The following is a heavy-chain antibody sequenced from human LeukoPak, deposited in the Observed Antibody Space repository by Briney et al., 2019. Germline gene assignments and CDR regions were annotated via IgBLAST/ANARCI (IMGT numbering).Heavy chain of an antibody. Sequence: GGSLRLSCAASGFTFSSYSMNWVRQAPGKGLEWVSSISGSSTYIHYADSLKGRFTISRDNAKNSLYLQMNSLRAEDTAVYYCAKDPWGGYIYWGQGIQVIVSS. V-gene: IGHV3-21*01. J-gene: IGHJ4*02. D-gene: IGHD5-12*01. CDR2: ISGSSTYI. CDR3: AKDPWGGYIY. CDR1: GFTFSSYS.